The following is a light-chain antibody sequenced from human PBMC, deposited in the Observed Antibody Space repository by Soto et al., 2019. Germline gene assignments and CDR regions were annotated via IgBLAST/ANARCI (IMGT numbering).Light chain of an antibody. V-gene: IGKV1-5*01. CDR3: QQYNSYRPA. CDR1: QNIRNL. J-gene: IGKJ1*01. Sequence: DIQMTPSPSSLSASIGDRVTITCRASQNIRNLLAWYQQKPGKAPKPLIYDASTLKTGVPSRFSGSGSGSEFTLTISSLQPDDFATYYCQQYNSYRPAFGQGSKVDIK. CDR2: DAS.